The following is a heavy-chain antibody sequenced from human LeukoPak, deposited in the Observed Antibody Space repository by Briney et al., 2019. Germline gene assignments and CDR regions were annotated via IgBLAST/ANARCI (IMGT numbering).Heavy chain of an antibody. V-gene: IGHV3-66*01. D-gene: IGHD4/OR15-4a*01. J-gene: IGHJ4*02. CDR2: IYSSGTT. CDR3: ARDLYDYGSY. Sequence: GGSLRLSCAASGFTVSSTYMSWVRQAPGKGLEWVSVIYSSGTTYYADSVKGRFTISRDNSKNTLYLQMNSLRTEDTAVYYCARDLYDYGSYWGQGTLVTVSS. CDR1: GFTVSSTY.